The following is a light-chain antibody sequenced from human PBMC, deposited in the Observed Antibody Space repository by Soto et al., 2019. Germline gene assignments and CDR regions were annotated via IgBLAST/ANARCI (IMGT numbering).Light chain of an antibody. Sequence: EIVLTQSPGTLSLSPGERATLSCRASQSVSSSYLAWYQQKPGQAPRLLIYGASSRATGIPDRFSGSGSGTDFTLNISRLEPADFAVYYCQQYCSSPWTFGQGTKVEIK. CDR1: QSVSSSY. J-gene: IGKJ1*01. CDR3: QQYCSSPWT. V-gene: IGKV3-20*01. CDR2: GAS.